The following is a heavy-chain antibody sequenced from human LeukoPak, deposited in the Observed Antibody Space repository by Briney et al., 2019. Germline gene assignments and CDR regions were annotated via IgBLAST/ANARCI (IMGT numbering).Heavy chain of an antibody. CDR1: GYSLTSGYY. Sequence: SETLSLTCTVSGYSLTSGYYWGWIRQPPGKGLEWIASIFHSGSTFYNPSVKSRVTISVDTSKNQFSLKLSSVTAADTAVYYCARYCSSSRCSGFYFDYWGQGTLVTVSS. D-gene: IGHD2-15*01. J-gene: IGHJ4*02. CDR2: IFHSGST. V-gene: IGHV4-38-2*02. CDR3: ARYCSSSRCSGFYFDY.